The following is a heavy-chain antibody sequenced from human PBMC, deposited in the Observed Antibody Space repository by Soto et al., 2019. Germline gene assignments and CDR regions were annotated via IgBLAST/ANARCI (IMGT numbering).Heavy chain of an antibody. CDR3: ARVSCTNGVCLNYYYYYGMDV. CDR2: IYYSGST. CDR1: GGSISSYY. J-gene: IGHJ6*02. V-gene: IGHV4-30-4*01. Sequence: PSETLSLTCTVSGGSISSYYWSWIRQPPGKGLEWIGYIYYSGSTYYNPSLKSRVTISVDTSKNQFSLKLSSVTAADTAVYYCARVSCTNGVCLNYYYYYGMDVWGQGTTVTVS. D-gene: IGHD2-8*01.